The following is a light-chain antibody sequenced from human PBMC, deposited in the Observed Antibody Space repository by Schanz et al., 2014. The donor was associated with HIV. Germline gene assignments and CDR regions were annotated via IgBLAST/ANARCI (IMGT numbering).Light chain of an antibody. CDR2: EVS. J-gene: IGLJ2*01. CDR3: SSYAGSNNVI. CDR1: RSDIGNHDF. V-gene: IGLV2-8*01. Sequence: QSALTQPPSASGSPGQSVTISCTGTRSDIGNHDFVSWYQQHPGKAPKIMIFEVSKRPSGVPDRFSGSKSGNTASLTVSGLLTEDEADYYCSSYAGSNNVIFGGGTKLTVL.